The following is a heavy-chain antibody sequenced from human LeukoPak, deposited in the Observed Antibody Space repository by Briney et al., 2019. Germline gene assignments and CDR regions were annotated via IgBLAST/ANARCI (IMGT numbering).Heavy chain of an antibody. D-gene: IGHD6-19*01. CDR3: ARDSSGWYWFDP. Sequence: PSETLPLTCAVYGGSFSGYYWSWIRQPPGKGLEWIGEINHSGSTNYNPSPKSRVTISVDTSKNQFSQKLSSVTAADTAVYYCARDSSGWYWFDPWGQGTLVTVSS. V-gene: IGHV4-34*01. CDR1: GGSFSGYY. CDR2: INHSGST. J-gene: IGHJ5*02.